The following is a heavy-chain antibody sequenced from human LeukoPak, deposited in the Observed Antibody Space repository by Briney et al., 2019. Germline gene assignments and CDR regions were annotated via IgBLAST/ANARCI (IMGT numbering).Heavy chain of an antibody. D-gene: IGHD4-23*01. V-gene: IGHV1-2*02. CDR1: GYTFTGHY. Sequence: ASVEVSCKASGYTFTGHYMHWVRQAPGQGLEWMGWINPNRGDTNYAQKFQDSLTMTTDTSTSTAYMELRSLRSDDTAVYYCARRLNSDYYFDYWGQGTLVTVSS. J-gene: IGHJ4*02. CDR2: INPNRGDT. CDR3: ARRLNSDYYFDY.